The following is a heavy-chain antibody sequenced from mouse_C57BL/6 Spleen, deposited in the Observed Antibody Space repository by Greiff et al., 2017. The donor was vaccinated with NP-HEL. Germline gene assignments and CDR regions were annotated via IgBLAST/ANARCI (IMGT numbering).Heavy chain of an antibody. V-gene: IGHV1-26*01. Sequence: EVQLQQSGPELVKPGASVKISCKASGYTFTDYYMNWVKQSHGKSLEWIGDINPNNGGTSYNQKFKGKATLTVDKSSSTAYMELRSLTSEDSAGYYGAREEVLRFSYYFDYWGQGTTLTVSS. J-gene: IGHJ2*01. CDR3: AREEVLRFSYYFDY. CDR2: INPNNGGT. D-gene: IGHD1-1*01. CDR1: GYTFTDYY.